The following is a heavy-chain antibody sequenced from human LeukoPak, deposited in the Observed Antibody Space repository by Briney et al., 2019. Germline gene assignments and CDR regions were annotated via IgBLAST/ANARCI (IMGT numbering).Heavy chain of an antibody. D-gene: IGHD6-19*01. CDR2: ISGSGGST. Sequence: GGSLRLSCAASGFTFSSYAMSWVLQAPGKGLESVSAISGSGGSTYYADSVKGRFTISRDNSKNTLYLQMNSLRAEDTAVYYCAKRVAVTGLLDYYGMDVWGQGTTVTVSS. CDR1: GFTFSSYA. CDR3: AKRVAVTGLLDYYGMDV. V-gene: IGHV3-23*01. J-gene: IGHJ6*02.